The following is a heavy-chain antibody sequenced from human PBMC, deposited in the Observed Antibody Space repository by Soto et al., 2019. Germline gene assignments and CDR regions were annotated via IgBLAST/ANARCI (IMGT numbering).Heavy chain of an antibody. CDR1: EFTSINLA. V-gene: IGHV3-23*01. CDR2: ISGSGGST. J-gene: IGHJ4*02. CDR3: AKASLAEY. Sequence: PGGPQRHPNTSAEFTSINLASSWVRQAPGKGLEWVSAISGSGGSTYYADSVKGRFTISRDNSKNTLYLQMNSLRAEDTAVYYCAKASLAEYWRKGTLVPVSS.